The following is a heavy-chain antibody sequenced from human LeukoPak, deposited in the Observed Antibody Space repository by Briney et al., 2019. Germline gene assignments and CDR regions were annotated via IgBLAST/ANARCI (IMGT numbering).Heavy chain of an antibody. CDR3: ARGRRAEGYCSSTSCLYYMDV. V-gene: IGHV1-8*01. Sequence: GASVKVSCKASGYTFSSYDINWVRQATGQGREWVGWMNPNSGNTGYAQKFQGRVTMTRNTSVSTAYMELSSLRSEDTAVYYCARGRRAEGYCSSTSCLYYMDVWGKGTTVTVSS. CDR1: GYTFSSYD. CDR2: MNPNSGNT. D-gene: IGHD2-2*01. J-gene: IGHJ6*03.